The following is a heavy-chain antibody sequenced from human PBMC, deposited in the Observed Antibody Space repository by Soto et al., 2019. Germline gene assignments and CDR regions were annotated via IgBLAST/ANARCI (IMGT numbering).Heavy chain of an antibody. D-gene: IGHD2-15*01. CDR1: GYTFSSYE. J-gene: IGHJ4*02. CDR2: ISADNGYT. V-gene: IGHV1-3*01. CDR3: RGWSDSLGRDY. Sequence: QVQFVQSGAEVKKPGASVKVSCKASGYTFSSYEMHWVRQAPGQRLEWMGWISADNGYTKCSQKFQGRVTITRDTPASTVYMEMSSLRSEDTAVYYCRGWSDSLGRDYWGQGTLVTVSS.